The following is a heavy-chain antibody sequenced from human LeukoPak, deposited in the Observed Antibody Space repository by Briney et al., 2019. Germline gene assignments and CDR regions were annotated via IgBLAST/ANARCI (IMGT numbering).Heavy chain of an antibody. Sequence: SETLSLTCAVYGGSFSGYYWSWIRQPPGKGLEWIGEINHSGSTNYNPSLKSRVTISVDTSKNQFSLKLSSVTAADTAVYYCARAWYSGSDAWGQGTLVTVSS. D-gene: IGHD1-26*01. CDR2: INHSGST. CDR3: ARAWYSGSDA. J-gene: IGHJ5*02. CDR1: GGSFSGYY. V-gene: IGHV4-34*01.